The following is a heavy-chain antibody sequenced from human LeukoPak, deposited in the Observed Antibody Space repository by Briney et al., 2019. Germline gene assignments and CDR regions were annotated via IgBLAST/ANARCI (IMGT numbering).Heavy chain of an antibody. V-gene: IGHV1-8*01. Sequence: ASVKVSCKASGYTLTSYDINWVRQATGQGLEWMGWINPNSGNTGYAQKFQGRVTMTRNTSISTAYMELSSLRSEDTAVYYCARGRWGYSGYDNFDYWGQGTLVTVSS. CDR1: GYTLTSYD. J-gene: IGHJ4*02. CDR2: INPNSGNT. CDR3: ARGRWGYSGYDNFDY. D-gene: IGHD5-12*01.